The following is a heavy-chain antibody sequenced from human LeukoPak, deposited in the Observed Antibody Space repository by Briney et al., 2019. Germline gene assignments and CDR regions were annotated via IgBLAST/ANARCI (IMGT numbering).Heavy chain of an antibody. CDR2: ISPYTGDT. V-gene: IGHV1-18*04. CDR3: ARDQYDSVWGSYRPYFDF. CDR1: GYTFSSYG. Sequence: ASVKVSCKASGYTFSSYGISWVRQAPGQGLEWMGSISPYTGDTKYAERLQDRVIMTTDTSTRTAYMELRSLTSDDTAVFYCARDQYDSVWGSYRPYFDFWGQGALVTVSS. J-gene: IGHJ4*02. D-gene: IGHD3-16*02.